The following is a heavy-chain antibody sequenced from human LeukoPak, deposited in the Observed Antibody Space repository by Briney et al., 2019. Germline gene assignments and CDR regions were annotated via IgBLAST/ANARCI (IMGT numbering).Heavy chain of an antibody. V-gene: IGHV3-48*02. CDR3: VLGSPFDY. J-gene: IGHJ4*02. CDR2: VSSSSRSI. CDR1: GFTFSSYS. D-gene: IGHD3-10*01. Sequence: GGSLRLPCAASGFTFSSYSMNWVRQAPGKGLEWVSYVSSSSRSIYYADSVKGRFTISRDNANNSLSLQMNSLRDEDTAVYYCVLGSPFDYWGQGTLVTVSS.